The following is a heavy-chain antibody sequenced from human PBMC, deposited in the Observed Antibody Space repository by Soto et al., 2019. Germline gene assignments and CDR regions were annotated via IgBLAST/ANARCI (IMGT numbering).Heavy chain of an antibody. J-gene: IGHJ4*02. D-gene: IGHD6-19*01. CDR1: GYTFTGYG. V-gene: IGHV1-18*01. CDR3: ARDGPVAGTEDLDY. Sequence: QVPLVQSGAEVKQPGASVKVSCKTSGYTFTGYGITWVRQAPGQGLEWMGWISASNGNTNYAQNLQGRVTMTTDTPTSTAYMERRSLRSDDTAMYYCARDGPVAGTEDLDYWGQGTLVTVSS. CDR2: ISASNGNT.